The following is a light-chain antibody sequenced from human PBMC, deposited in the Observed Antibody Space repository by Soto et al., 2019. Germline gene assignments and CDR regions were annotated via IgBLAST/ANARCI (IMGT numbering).Light chain of an antibody. V-gene: IGKV3-20*01. J-gene: IGKJ5*01. CDR1: QTVSNNY. CDR3: QQYAGPPTD. CDR2: GAS. Sequence: EIVWTLSPGTMSLYSGDRATLCCRTSQTVSNNYLAWCQQKPGQAPRVIMYGASRRATGIPDRFSGGGSGTDFTLTISILEPEDFAVYFWQQYAGPPTDFGQGTRWRL.